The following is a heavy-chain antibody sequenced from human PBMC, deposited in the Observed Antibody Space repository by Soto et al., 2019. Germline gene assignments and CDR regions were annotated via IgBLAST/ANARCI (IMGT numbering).Heavy chain of an antibody. CDR2: ISTSTGIP. V-gene: IGHV7-4-1*01. CDR3: ARDIRSGSYDY. J-gene: IGHJ4*02. CDR1: GFTFTSYS. D-gene: IGHD6-19*01. Sequence: QVQLVQSGSELKEPGASVKVSCKASGFTFTSYSINWVQQAPGQGLEWMGYISTSTGIPSYAQGFMGRFVFSLDTSVTTTYLQIYSLQAEDTAVYYCARDIRSGSYDYWGQGTLISVSS.